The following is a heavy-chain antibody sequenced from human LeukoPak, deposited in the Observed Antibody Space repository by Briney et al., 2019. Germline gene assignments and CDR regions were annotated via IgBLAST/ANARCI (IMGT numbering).Heavy chain of an antibody. Sequence: GESLKISCKGSGYSFFGYWICWVRQTPEKCLYWMRIIYPYDSETRYSPSFQGQVTMSADKSISTAYLQWSGLKASDTAIYYCARFSGASLAQNRFDPWGQGTLVTVSS. CDR1: GYSFFGYW. J-gene: IGHJ5*02. V-gene: IGHV5-51*01. D-gene: IGHD1-26*01. CDR3: ARFSGASLAQNRFDP. CDR2: IYPYDSET.